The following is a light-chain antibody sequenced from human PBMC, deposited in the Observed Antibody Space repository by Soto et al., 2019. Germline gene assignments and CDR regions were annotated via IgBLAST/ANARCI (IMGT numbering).Light chain of an antibody. CDR3: QQYNSYSWT. V-gene: IGKV4-1*01. Sequence: DIVMTQSPDSLSVSLGEMATINFNCSQSILYSSNNYNYLAWYQQKPGKAPKLLIYKASSLESGVPSRFSGSGSGTEFTLTISSLQPDDFATYYCQQYNSYSWTFGQGTKVDI. CDR2: KAS. J-gene: IGKJ1*01. CDR1: QSILYSSNNYNY.